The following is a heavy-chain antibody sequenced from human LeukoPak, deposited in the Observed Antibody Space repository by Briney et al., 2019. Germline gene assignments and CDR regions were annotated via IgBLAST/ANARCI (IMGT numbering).Heavy chain of an antibody. D-gene: IGHD3-22*01. CDR2: IWYDGSNK. CDR1: GFTFSSYG. Sequence: QPGRSLRLSCAASGFTFSSYGMDWVRQAPGKGVEWVAVIWYDGSNKYYADSVKGRFTISRDNSKNTLYLQMNSLRAEDTAVYYCARDGGYYDSSGYYFGYWGQGTLVTVSS. J-gene: IGHJ4*02. CDR3: ARDGGYYDSSGYYFGY. V-gene: IGHV3-33*01.